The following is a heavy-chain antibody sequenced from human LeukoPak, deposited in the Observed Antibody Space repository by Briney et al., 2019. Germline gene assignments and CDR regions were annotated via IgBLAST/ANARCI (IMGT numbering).Heavy chain of an antibody. CDR3: ATTKSCGGDCYYFDY. CDR1: GYTFTSYY. V-gene: IGHV1-46*01. Sequence: ASVKVSCKASGYTFTSYYMHWVRQAPGQGLEWMGIINPSGGSTSYAQKFQGRVTMTRDTSTSTVYMELSSLRSEDTAVFYCATTKSCGGDCYYFDYWGQGTLVSVSS. J-gene: IGHJ4*02. D-gene: IGHD2-21*02. CDR2: INPSGGST.